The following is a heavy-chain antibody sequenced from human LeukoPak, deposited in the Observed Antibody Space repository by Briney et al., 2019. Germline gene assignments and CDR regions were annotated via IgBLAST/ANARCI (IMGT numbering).Heavy chain of an antibody. Sequence: GGSLRLSCAASGFTFSNSAMTWVRQAPGKGLEWLSSITGGSDNSEYADSVKGRFSISRDNSKNTLFPQMSSLTAEDTAVYYCVRGWQELRSWGRGTLVTVSS. D-gene: IGHD1-1*01. CDR1: GFTFSNSA. J-gene: IGHJ5*02. CDR2: ITGGSDNS. V-gene: IGHV3-23*01. CDR3: VRGWQELRS.